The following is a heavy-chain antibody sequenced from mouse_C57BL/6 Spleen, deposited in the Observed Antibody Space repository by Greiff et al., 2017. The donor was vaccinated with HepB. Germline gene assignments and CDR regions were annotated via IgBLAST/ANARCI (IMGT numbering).Heavy chain of an antibody. Sequence: QVQLQQPGAELVKPGASVKLSCKASGYTFTSYWMHWVKQRPGRGLEWIGRFDPNSGGTKYNEKFKSKATLTVDKPSSTAYMQLSSLTSEDSAVYYCARSDSSGYLFAYWGQGTLVTVSA. V-gene: IGHV1-72*01. J-gene: IGHJ3*01. CDR1: GYTFTSYW. CDR2: FDPNSGGT. D-gene: IGHD3-2*02. CDR3: ARSDSSGYLFAY.